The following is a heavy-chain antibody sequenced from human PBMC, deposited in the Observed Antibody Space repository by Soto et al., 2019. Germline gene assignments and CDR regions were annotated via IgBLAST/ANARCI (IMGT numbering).Heavy chain of an antibody. CDR3: AKDLGNGHGYPIFDS. CDR2: IRGSGDTT. J-gene: IGHJ4*02. Sequence: EVQLLESGGRLAQPGGSLRLSCAASGFSISNFVMSWVRQAPGKGLEWISMIRGSGDTTYYADSVQGRFTISRDHSEKTLFLQMNSLRAEDTAIYYCAKDLGNGHGYPIFDSWGQGTLVTVSS. CDR1: GFSISNFV. V-gene: IGHV3-23*01. D-gene: IGHD2-8*01.